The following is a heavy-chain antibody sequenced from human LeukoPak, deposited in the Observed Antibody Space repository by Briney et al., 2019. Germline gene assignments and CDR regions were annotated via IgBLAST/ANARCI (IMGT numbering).Heavy chain of an antibody. V-gene: IGHV4-59*01. CDR1: GGSISSYY. CDR2: IYYSGST. Sequence: SETLSLTCTVPGGSISSYYWSWIRQPPGKGLEWIGYIYYSGSTNYNPSLKSRVTISVDTSKNQFSLKLSSVTAADTAVYYCARDGIAAAGTFRPYYYYGMDVWGQGTTVTVSS. D-gene: IGHD6-13*01. J-gene: IGHJ6*02. CDR3: ARDGIAAAGTFRPYYYYGMDV.